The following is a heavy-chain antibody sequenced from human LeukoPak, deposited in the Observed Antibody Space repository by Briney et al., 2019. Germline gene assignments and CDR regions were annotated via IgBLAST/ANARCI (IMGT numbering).Heavy chain of an antibody. V-gene: IGHV4-59*01. CDR2: IYYSGST. CDR3: AAYYDSWSGYYY. D-gene: IGHD3-3*01. J-gene: IGHJ4*02. Sequence: SETLSLTCTVSGGSISSYYWSWIRQPPGKGLEWIGYIYYSGSTNYNPSLKSRVTISVDTSKNQFSLKLSSVTAADTAVYYCAAYYDSWSGYYYWGQGTLVTVSS. CDR1: GGSISSYY.